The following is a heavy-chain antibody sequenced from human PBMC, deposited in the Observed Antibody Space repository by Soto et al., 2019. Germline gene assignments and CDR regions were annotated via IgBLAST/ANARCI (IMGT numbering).Heavy chain of an antibody. CDR3: ARGDCVGGSCYSLAGSFYYYMDA. J-gene: IGHJ6*03. D-gene: IGHD2-15*01. CDR2: INSDGSVS. Sequence: EVQLVESGGGLVQPGGSLRLSCAASGFTFRNYWMYWVRQAPGQGLEWVSRINSDGSVSSYADSVKGRLTISRDNVKNTMYLLMDSLRAEDTAVYYCARGDCVGGSCYSLAGSFYYYMDAWGKATTVTVFS. CDR1: GFTFRNYW. V-gene: IGHV3-74*02.